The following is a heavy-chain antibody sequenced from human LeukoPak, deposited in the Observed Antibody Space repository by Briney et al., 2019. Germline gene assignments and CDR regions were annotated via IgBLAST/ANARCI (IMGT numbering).Heavy chain of an antibody. Sequence: SETLSLTCTVSGGSISSYYWSWIRQPPGKGLEWIGYIYYSGSTNYNPSLKSRVTVSLDTSKNQFSLKLSSVTAADTAVYYCARYSGYDSLFDYWGQGTLVTVSS. CDR1: GGSISSYY. CDR2: IYYSGST. CDR3: ARYSGYDSLFDY. J-gene: IGHJ4*02. D-gene: IGHD5-12*01. V-gene: IGHV4-59*01.